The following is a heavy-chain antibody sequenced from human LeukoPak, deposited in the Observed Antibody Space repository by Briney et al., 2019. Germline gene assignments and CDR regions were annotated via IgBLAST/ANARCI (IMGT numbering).Heavy chain of an antibody. CDR1: GGTFSSYA. D-gene: IGHD1-26*01. CDR2: IIPILGIA. V-gene: IGHV1-69*04. Sequence: SVKVSCKASGGTFSSYAISWVRQAPGQGLEWMGRIIPILGIANYAQKFQGRVTITADKSTSTAYMELSSLRSEDTAVYYCARVATPVRKMSGSSVSHNYYFDYWGQGTLVTVSS. J-gene: IGHJ4*02. CDR3: ARVATPVRKMSGSSVSHNYYFDY.